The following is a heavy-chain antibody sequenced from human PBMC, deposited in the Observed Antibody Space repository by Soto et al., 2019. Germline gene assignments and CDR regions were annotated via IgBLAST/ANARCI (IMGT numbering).Heavy chain of an antibody. V-gene: IGHV3-23*01. J-gene: IGHJ6*03. D-gene: IGHD6-19*01. Sequence: EVQLLESGGGLVQPGGSLRLSCAASGFTFSSYAMSWVRQAPGKGLEWVSAISGSGGSTYYADTVKGQFTISRDNSKNTLYLQMTSLRAEHTAVYYCAKETSGGYVADYYYYMDVWGKGTTVTVSS. CDR1: GFTFSSYA. CDR3: AKETSGGYVADYYYYMDV. CDR2: ISGSGGST.